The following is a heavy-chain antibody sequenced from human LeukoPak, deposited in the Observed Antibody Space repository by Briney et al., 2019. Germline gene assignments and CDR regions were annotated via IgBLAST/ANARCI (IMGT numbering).Heavy chain of an antibody. Sequence: PSGTLSLTCDVSGGSISSDNWWGWVRQPPGKGLEWIAEIYHSGSTNYNPSLRSRVTISVDKSKNQFSLRLTSVTAADTAVYYCASRSSIWSGYQDTLYYFDSWGQGTLVTVSS. CDR2: IYHSGST. CDR3: ASRSSIWSGYQDTLYYFDS. V-gene: IGHV4-4*02. D-gene: IGHD3-3*01. J-gene: IGHJ4*02. CDR1: GGSISSDNW.